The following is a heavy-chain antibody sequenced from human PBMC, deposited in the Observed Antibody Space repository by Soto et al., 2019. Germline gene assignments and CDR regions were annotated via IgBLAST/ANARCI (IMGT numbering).Heavy chain of an antibody. D-gene: IGHD4-4*01. Sequence: QVQLVESVSGLVQPVRSLRLSCVASGFTCSTYALHWVRQAPGKGLEWVALISSDGSITFYADSVRGRFTISRDNSKNTLYLQMNSLSPEDRAVYDGARAYGSFSTTRVVDCLSQGSLVSVSS. CDR2: ISSDGSIT. CDR3: ARAYGSFSTTRVVDC. CDR1: GFTCSTYA. J-gene: IGHJ4*02. V-gene: IGHV3-30*14.